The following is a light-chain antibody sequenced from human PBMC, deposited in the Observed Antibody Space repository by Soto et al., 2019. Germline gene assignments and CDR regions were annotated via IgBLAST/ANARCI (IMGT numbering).Light chain of an antibody. CDR2: NVY. Sequence: QSVLTQPASVSGSPGQSITISCTGTSSDGGAYNFVSWHQQHPGKAPKLMIYNVYDRPSGISYRFSGSKSGNTASLTISGLQVEDEADYYCSAYTVSRTYVFGTGTKVTVL. J-gene: IGLJ1*01. CDR1: SSDGGAYNF. CDR3: SAYTVSRTYV. V-gene: IGLV2-14*03.